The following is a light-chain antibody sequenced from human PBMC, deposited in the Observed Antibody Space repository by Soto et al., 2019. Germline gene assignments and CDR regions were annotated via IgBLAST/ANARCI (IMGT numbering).Light chain of an antibody. CDR3: QQYYSTPYT. J-gene: IGKJ2*01. CDR2: WAS. CDR1: QSVLYSSNNKNY. Sequence: DIVMTQSPDSLAVSLGERATINCKSSQSVLYSSNNKNYLAWYQQKPGQPPKLLIYWASTRESGVPDRFSGSGSGTDFTLTISSLQAEDGAVYYCQQYYSTPYTFGQGNKLEIK. V-gene: IGKV4-1*01.